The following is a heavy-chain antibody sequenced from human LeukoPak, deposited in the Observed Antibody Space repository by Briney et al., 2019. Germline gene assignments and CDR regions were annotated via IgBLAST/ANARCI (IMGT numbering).Heavy chain of an antibody. Sequence: PSQTLSLTCAVSGGSISSGGYSWSWIRQPPGKGLEWIGYIYHSGSTYYNPSLKSRVTISVDRSKNQFSLKLSSVTAADTAVYYCARRGIWTPDFDYWGQGTLVTVSS. V-gene: IGHV4-30-2*01. CDR1: GGSISSGGYS. D-gene: IGHD2-15*01. CDR2: IYHSGST. J-gene: IGHJ4*02. CDR3: ARRGIWTPDFDY.